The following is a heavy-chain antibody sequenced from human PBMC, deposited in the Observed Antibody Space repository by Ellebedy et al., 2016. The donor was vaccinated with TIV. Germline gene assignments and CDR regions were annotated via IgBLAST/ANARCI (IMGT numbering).Heavy chain of an antibody. V-gene: IGHV3-64D*06. Sequence: GESLKISCSASGFTFSNYAMHWVRQAPGKGLEYVSAISSNGGSSFYAGSVRGRFTISRDNSRNTLYLQMNSLTTEDAAVYYCVKDPSYDFWSGYAYYFHYWGQGTLVTVSS. CDR3: VKDPSYDFWSGYAYYFHY. J-gene: IGHJ4*02. CDR1: GFTFSNYA. CDR2: ISSNGGSS. D-gene: IGHD3-3*01.